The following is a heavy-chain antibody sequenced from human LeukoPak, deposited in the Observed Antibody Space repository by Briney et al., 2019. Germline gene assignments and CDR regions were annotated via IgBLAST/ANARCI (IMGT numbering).Heavy chain of an antibody. Sequence: GGSLTLSCAASGFTFSTYWMNWVRQAPGKGLEWVASTKEDGSEKYYVDSVKGRFTISRDNAKNSLFLQMNSLRAEDTAVYYCATDRGYSTFDIWGQGTMVTVSS. CDR3: ATDRGYSTFDI. D-gene: IGHD5-18*01. J-gene: IGHJ3*02. CDR2: TKEDGSEK. CDR1: GFTFSTYW. V-gene: IGHV3-7*05.